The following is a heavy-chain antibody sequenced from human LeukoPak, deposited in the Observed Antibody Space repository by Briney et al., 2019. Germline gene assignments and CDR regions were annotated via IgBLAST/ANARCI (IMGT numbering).Heavy chain of an antibody. CDR3: ARVGGSWYLSEDFDY. J-gene: IGHJ4*02. CDR1: GYAFTEYF. CDR2: INPKSGGT. D-gene: IGHD6-13*01. Sequence: ASVNVSCKASGYAFTEYFLHWLRQAPGQGPEWMGWINPKSGGTKYARKFQGRVTVTKDTSINTVYMELSRLRSDDSAIYYCARVGGSWYLSEDFDYWGQGSLVTVSS. V-gene: IGHV1-2*02.